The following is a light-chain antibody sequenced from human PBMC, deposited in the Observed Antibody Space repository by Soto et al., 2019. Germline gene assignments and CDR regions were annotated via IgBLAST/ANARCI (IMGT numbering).Light chain of an antibody. CDR3: LQYNAWPRT. Sequence: EIVMTQSPATLSLSPGERATLSCRASQSVTTKLAWYQQKPGQAPRLLFYGASTRVSGVTARFSGSGSGTEFTLTISSLQSEELAVYYCLQYNAWPRTFGQGTKVE. V-gene: IGKV3-15*01. J-gene: IGKJ1*01. CDR1: QSVTTK. CDR2: GAS.